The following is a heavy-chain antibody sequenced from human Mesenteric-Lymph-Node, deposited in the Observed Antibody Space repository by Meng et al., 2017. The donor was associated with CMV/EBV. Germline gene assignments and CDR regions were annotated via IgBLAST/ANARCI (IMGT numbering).Heavy chain of an antibody. CDR3: ARGDYYGGEVDY. J-gene: IGHJ4*02. CDR2: IYWNDDK. V-gene: IGHV2-5*01. CDR1: GFSLSTGGVG. D-gene: IGHD4-23*01. Sequence: SGPTLVKPTQTLTLTYTFSGFSLSTGGVGVAWIRQPPGKALEWLALIYWNDDKRYSPSLKSRLTITKDTSKNQVVLTMTNMDPVDTATYYCARGDYYGGEVDYWGQGTLVTVSS.